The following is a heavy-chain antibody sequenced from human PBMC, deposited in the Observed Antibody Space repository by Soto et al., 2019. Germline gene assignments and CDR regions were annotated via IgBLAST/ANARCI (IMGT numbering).Heavy chain of an antibody. CDR1: GFTISGKKY. CDR2: LYDLDGS. J-gene: IGHJ3*01. D-gene: IGHD1-1*01. CDR3: ATWHEREHAYDV. V-gene: IGHV3-53*01. Sequence: DVQLVESGGGLIQPGESLRLSCAAFGFTISGKKYVAWVRQAPGKGLEWVSALYDLDGSFYAASVKGRFTTSSDSSKTTVYLQMNDLRPDDTAVYDSATWHEREHAYDVWGQGTTVTVSS.